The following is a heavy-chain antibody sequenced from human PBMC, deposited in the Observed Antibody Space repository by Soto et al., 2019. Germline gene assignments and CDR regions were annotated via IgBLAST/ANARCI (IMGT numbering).Heavy chain of an antibody. V-gene: IGHV4-39*01. D-gene: IGHD3-16*01. Sequence: PSETLSLTCTVSGGSISSSCYYWVCIRQPPGKGLEGIGSIYYSGYTYYNPYIKSRVTISVDTYKNQFSLKLRTVTAADTAVYYGARHNGRAYVGHYYDLDVWGKGTTVTVSS. J-gene: IGHJ6*04. CDR2: IYYSGYT. CDR3: ARHNGRAYVGHYYDLDV. CDR1: GGSISSSCYY.